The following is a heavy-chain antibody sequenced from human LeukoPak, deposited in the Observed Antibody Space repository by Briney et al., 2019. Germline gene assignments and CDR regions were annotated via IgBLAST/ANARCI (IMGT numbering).Heavy chain of an antibody. D-gene: IGHD3-22*01. CDR3: ARRYNYDSSGYAFDI. CDR1: GYSFSSSW. Sequence: GESLKISCKGSGYSFSSSWIGWVRQMPGRGLEWMGIIYPGDSDTRYSPSFQGQVTISADKSISTAYLQWSSLKASDTAMYYCARRYNYDSSGYAFDIWGQGTMVTVSS. CDR2: IYPGDSDT. V-gene: IGHV5-51*01. J-gene: IGHJ3*02.